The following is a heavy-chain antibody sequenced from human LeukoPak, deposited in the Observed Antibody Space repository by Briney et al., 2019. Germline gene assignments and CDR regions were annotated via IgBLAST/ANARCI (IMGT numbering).Heavy chain of an antibody. CDR3: ARSMIVVARGWFDP. V-gene: IGHV4-4*02. CDR2: IHHSGST. J-gene: IGHJ5*02. CDR1: GDSISSSNW. D-gene: IGHD3-22*01. Sequence: KPSGTLSLTCAVSGDSISSSNWWSWVRQPPGKGLEWIGEIHHSGSTNYNPSLKSRVTISVDTSKNQFSLKLSSVTAADTAVYYCARSMIVVARGWFDPWGQGTLVTVSS.